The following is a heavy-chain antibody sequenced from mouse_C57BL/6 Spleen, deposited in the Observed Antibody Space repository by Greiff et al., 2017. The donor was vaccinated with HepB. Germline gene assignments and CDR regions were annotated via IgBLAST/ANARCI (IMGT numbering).Heavy chain of an antibody. V-gene: IGHV5-16*01. CDR1: GFTFSDYY. CDR2: INYDGSST. D-gene: IGHD1-1*01. Sequence: EVKLVESEGGLVQPGSSMKLSCTASGFTFSDYYMAWVRQVPEKGLEWVANINYDGSSTYYLDSLKSRFIISRDNAKNILYLQMSSLKSEDTATYYCARFYYYGSSPYWYFVVWGTGTTVTVSS. CDR3: ARFYYYGSSPYWYFVV. J-gene: IGHJ1*03.